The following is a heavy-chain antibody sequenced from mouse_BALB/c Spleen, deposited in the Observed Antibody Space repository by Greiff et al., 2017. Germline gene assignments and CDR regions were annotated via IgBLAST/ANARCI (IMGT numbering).Heavy chain of an antibody. V-gene: IGHV5-6*02. CDR1: GFTFSSYG. CDR3: ARLYDYDGGFAY. J-gene: IGHJ3*01. D-gene: IGHD2-4*01. Sequence: DVKLVESGGDLVKPGGSLKLSCAASGFTFSSYGMSWVRQTPDKRLEWVATISSGGSYTYYPDSVKGRFTISRDNAKNTLYLQMSSLKSEDTAMYYCARLYDYDGGFAYWGQGTLVTVSA. CDR2: ISSGGSYT.